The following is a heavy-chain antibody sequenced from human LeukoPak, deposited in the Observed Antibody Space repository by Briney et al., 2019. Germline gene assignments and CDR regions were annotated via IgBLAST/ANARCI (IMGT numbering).Heavy chain of an antibody. J-gene: IGHJ4*02. Sequence: ASVKVSCKVSGYPFIENYIHWVRQAPGQGLEWMGLINPHTGAANYSQKFQGRVTMTRDTSISTSYMHLTRLKFDDTAVYYCARGKSGCSPWGQGTPVTVSS. V-gene: IGHV1-2*02. D-gene: IGHD3-3*01. CDR2: INPHTGAA. CDR3: ARGKSGCSP. CDR1: GYPFIENY.